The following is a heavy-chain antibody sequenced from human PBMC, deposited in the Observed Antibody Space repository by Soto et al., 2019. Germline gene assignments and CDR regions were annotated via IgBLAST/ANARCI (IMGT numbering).Heavy chain of an antibody. D-gene: IGHD3-22*01. CDR3: ASQRITRIVVDELDY. CDR2: IYYSGST. J-gene: IGHJ4*02. V-gene: IGHV4-39*01. CDR1: GGSISSSSYY. Sequence: SETLSLTCTVSGGSISSSSYYWGWIRQPPGKGLEWIGSIYYSGSTYYNPSLKSRVTISVDTSKNQFSLKLSSVTAADTAVYYCASQRITRIVVDELDYWGQGTLVTVSS.